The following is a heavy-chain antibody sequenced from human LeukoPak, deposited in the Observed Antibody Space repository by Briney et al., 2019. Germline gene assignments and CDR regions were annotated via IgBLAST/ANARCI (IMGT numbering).Heavy chain of an antibody. CDR1: GGSISSSSYY. CDR2: IYYSGST. Sequence: SETLSLTCTVSGGSISSSSYYWGWIRQPPGKGLEWIGYIYYSGSTYYNPSLKSRVTISVDTSKNQFSLKLSSVTAADTAVYYCATVDTAMVTRDYWGQGTLVTVSS. J-gene: IGHJ4*02. V-gene: IGHV4-30-4*08. D-gene: IGHD5-18*01. CDR3: ATVDTAMVTRDY.